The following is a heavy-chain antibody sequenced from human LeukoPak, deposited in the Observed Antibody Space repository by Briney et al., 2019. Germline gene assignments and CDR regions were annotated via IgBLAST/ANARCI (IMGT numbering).Heavy chain of an antibody. J-gene: IGHJ4*02. V-gene: IGHV1-8*02. CDR3: ARPGYGSGSSSFDY. D-gene: IGHD3-10*01. Sequence: VASVKVSCKASGGTFSSYAISWVRQATGQGLEWMGWMYPNSGNTGYAQKFQGRVTMTRNTSISTAYMELSSLRSEDTAVYYCARPGYGSGSSSFDYWGQGTLVTVSS. CDR2: MYPNSGNT. CDR1: GGTFSSYA.